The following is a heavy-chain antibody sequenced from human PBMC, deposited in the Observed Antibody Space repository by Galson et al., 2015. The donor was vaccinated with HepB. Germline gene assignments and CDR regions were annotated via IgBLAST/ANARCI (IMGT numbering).Heavy chain of an antibody. D-gene: IGHD3-16*01. V-gene: IGHV4-59*01. CDR1: GDSIIGYY. J-gene: IGHJ6*02. Sequence: EILSLTCTVSGDSIIGYYWIWIRQPPGKGLEWIGYIYYSGSTNYNPSLKSRVTISVDTSKNQFSLKLSSVTAADTAVYYCARDGGLDGMDVWGQGTTVTVSS. CDR2: IYYSGST. CDR3: ARDGGLDGMDV.